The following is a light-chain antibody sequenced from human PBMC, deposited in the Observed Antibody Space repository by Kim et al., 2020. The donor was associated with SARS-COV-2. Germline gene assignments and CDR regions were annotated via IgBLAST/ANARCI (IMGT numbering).Light chain of an antibody. CDR2: DVS. J-gene: IGLJ3*02. Sequence: PATSVPLPCPGTSSDVGSYNYVSCYQQHPGKAPNLMIYDVSKRPSGVPDRFSGSKSGNTASLTISGLQAEDEADYYCCSYACSSWVFGGGTQLTVL. CDR3: CSYACSSWV. V-gene: IGLV2-11*01. CDR1: SSDVGSYNY.